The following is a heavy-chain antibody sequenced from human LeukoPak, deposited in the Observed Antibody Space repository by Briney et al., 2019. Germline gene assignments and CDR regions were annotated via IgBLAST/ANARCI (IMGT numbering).Heavy chain of an antibody. J-gene: IGHJ4*02. Sequence: SETLSLTCTVSGGSISSSSYYWGWIRQPPGKGLEWIGTIYYSGSTYYNPSLKSRVTISVDTSKNQFSLRLSSVTAADTAVYYCARHDLRTYYYDSIWGQGTLVTVSS. CDR2: IYYSGST. CDR1: GGSISSSSYY. V-gene: IGHV4-39*01. D-gene: IGHD3-22*01. CDR3: ARHDLRTYYYDSI.